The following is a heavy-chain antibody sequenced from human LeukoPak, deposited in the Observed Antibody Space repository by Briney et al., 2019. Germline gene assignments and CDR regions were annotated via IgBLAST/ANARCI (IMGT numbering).Heavy chain of an antibody. J-gene: IGHJ3*02. D-gene: IGHD2-15*01. CDR3: SRHRGSGGGYIAVAFDI. CDR1: GSTFTTYW. Sequence: GESLNISWKGSGSTFTTYWIGWAGQMHGKGLEWMGIIYPGDSDTRYSPSFQGQVTISADKSISSAYLQWSSLKASDTAMYCCSRHRGSGGGYIAVAFDIWGQGTMVTVSS. V-gene: IGHV5-51*01. CDR2: IYPGDSDT.